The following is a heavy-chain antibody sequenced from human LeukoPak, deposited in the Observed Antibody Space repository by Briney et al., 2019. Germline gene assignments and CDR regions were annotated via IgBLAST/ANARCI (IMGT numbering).Heavy chain of an antibody. J-gene: IGHJ3*02. D-gene: IGHD4-17*01. CDR1: GFSFSSYE. CDR3: ARDTLLYADSPDAFDM. CDR2: IGSSGSTV. V-gene: IGHV3-48*03. Sequence: GGSLRLSCAASGFSFSSYEINWVRQAPGKGLEWVSYIGSSGSTVYYADSVKGRFTISRDNAKKSLYLQMNSLRDEDTAVYYCARDTLLYADSPDAFDMWGQGTMVTVSS.